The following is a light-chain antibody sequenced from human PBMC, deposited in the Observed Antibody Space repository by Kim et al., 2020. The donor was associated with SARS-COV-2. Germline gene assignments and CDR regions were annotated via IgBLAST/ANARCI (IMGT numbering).Light chain of an antibody. CDR3: QQYKSYPWT. V-gene: IGKV1-5*03. J-gene: IGKJ1*01. CDR1: QSISSW. Sequence: SASVGDRVTISCRASQSISSWLAWYQQKPGKAPNLLIYKASTLQSGVPSRFSGSGSGTEFTLTISSLQPDDFAIYYCQQYKSYPWTFGQGTKVEI. CDR2: KAS.